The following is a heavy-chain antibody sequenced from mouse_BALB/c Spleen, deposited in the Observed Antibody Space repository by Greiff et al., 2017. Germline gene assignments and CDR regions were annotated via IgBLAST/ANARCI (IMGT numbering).Heavy chain of an antibody. J-gene: IGHJ2*01. V-gene: IGHV5-9-1*01. Sequence: EVMLVESGGGLVKPGGSLKLSCAASGFTFSSYAMSWVRQTPEKRLEWVATISSGGSYTYYPDSVKGRFTISRDNAKNTLYLQMSSLRSEDTAMYYCARRDYYGRYFDYWGQGTTLTVSS. D-gene: IGHD1-1*01. CDR2: ISSGGSYT. CDR3: ARRDYYGRYFDY. CDR1: GFTFSSYA.